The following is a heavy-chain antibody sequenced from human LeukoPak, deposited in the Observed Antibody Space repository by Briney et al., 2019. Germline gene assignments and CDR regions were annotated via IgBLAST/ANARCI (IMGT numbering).Heavy chain of an antibody. CDR3: ARAAIPDY. V-gene: IGHV1-46*01. Sequence: GASVKVSCKASGGTFSSYAISWVRQAPGQGLEWMGIINPSGGSTSYAQKFQGRVTMTRDTSTSTVYMELSSLRSEDTAVYYCARAAIPDYWGQGTLVTVSS. D-gene: IGHD2-21*02. J-gene: IGHJ4*02. CDR1: GGTFSSYA. CDR2: INPSGGST.